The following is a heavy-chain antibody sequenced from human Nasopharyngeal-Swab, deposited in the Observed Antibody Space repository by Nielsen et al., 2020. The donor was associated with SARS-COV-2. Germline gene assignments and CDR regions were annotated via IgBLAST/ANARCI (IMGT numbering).Heavy chain of an antibody. CDR3: ARGATDFEF. Sequence: GESLKISCAVSGFTLSDYSVSWVRQAPGKGLEWISYISNSRSSSTIKFADSVKGRFTISRDTVKNSLYLQMNSLRAEDTAVYYCARGATDFEFWGQGTLVTVSS. J-gene: IGHJ4*02. V-gene: IGHV3-48*01. CDR2: ISNSRSSSTI. CDR1: GFTLSDYS.